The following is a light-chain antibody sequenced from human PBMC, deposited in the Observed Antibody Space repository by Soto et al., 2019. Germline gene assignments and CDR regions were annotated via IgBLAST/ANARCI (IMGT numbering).Light chain of an antibody. V-gene: IGLV2-14*03. CDR1: SSDVGRYNY. CDR3: SSFTASTTQV. Sequence: QSALTQPASVSGSPGKSITISCTGTSSDVGRYNYVSWYQQHPGKAPKLMIYDVNTRPSGVSNRFSGSKSGNTASLTISGLQAEDEADYYCSSFTASTTQVFGPGTKLTVL. J-gene: IGLJ1*01. CDR2: DVN.